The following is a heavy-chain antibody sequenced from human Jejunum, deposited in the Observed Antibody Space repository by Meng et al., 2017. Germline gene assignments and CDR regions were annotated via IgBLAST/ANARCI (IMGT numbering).Heavy chain of an antibody. Sequence: GGSLRLSCAASGFTFSAYAMSWARQAPGKGLEWVSAISESGGTATYADSVRGRFTISRDNSKDRLYLQLSNLRVEDTAVYYCRGYSYASWGQGTLVTVSP. J-gene: IGHJ5*02. D-gene: IGHD5-18*01. CDR2: ISESGGTA. V-gene: IGHV3-23*01. CDR1: GFTFSAYA. CDR3: RGYSYAS.